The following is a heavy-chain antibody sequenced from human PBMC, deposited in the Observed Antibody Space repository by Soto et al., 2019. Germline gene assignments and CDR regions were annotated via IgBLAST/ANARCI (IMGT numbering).Heavy chain of an antibody. CDR2: ISSSSSYI. J-gene: IGHJ4*02. Sequence: EVQLVESGGGLVKPGGSLRLSCAASGFTFSSYSMNWVRQAPGKGLEWVSSISSSSSYIYYADSVKGRFTISRDNAKNSLYLQMNILRAEDTAVYYCARTDYYDSSGYSTPRDYWGQGTLVTVSS. V-gene: IGHV3-21*03. D-gene: IGHD3-22*01. CDR1: GFTFSSYS. CDR3: ARTDYYDSSGYSTPRDY.